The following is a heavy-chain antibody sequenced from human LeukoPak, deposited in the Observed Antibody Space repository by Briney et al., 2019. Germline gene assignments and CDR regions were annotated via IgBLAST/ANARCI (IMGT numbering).Heavy chain of an antibody. Sequence: VASVKVSCKASGYTFTGYYMRWVRQAPGQGLEWMGWIDPNSGGTNYAQKFQGRVTMTRDTSISTAYMELSRLRSDDTAVYYCARVDDSSGYYYVGGHFDYWGQGTLVTVSS. CDR3: ARVDDSSGYYYVGGHFDY. D-gene: IGHD3-22*01. J-gene: IGHJ4*02. V-gene: IGHV1-2*02. CDR2: IDPNSGGT. CDR1: GYTFTGYY.